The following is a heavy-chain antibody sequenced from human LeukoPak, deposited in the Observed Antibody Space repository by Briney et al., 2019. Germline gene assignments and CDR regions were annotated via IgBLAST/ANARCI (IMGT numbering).Heavy chain of an antibody. CDR1: GGSVSGYY. Sequence: SETLSVTCAVYGGSVSGYYWKWIRQRPGKGLEWIGEISHRGSTNYNPSLKSRVTISVDTSKNQFSLKLSSVTAADTAVYYCARVALDYDFWSGYYREYFQHWGQGTLVTVSS. CDR3: ARVALDYDFWSGYYREYFQH. D-gene: IGHD3-3*01. J-gene: IGHJ1*01. V-gene: IGHV4-34*01. CDR2: ISHRGST.